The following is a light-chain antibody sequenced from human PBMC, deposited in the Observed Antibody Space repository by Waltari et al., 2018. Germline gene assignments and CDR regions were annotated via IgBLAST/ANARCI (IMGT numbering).Light chain of an antibody. CDR2: DTD. CDR3: SLYYGDARWV. Sequence: VLTPEPSVTVSPGRTVHPTSASTPGVVTTRYYSTGFQQKPGQTHTTLIYDTDKGHSWTPARFSGSLLGGKAALTLSNVQPEDEADYYCSLYYGDARWVFGGGTKLTVL. V-gene: IGLV7-43*01. CDR1: PGVVTTRYY. J-gene: IGLJ3*02.